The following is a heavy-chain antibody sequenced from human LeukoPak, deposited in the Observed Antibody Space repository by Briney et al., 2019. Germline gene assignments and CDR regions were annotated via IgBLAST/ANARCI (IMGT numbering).Heavy chain of an antibody. Sequence: ASVKVSCKASGYTFTGYYMHWVRQASGQGLEWMGWINPNSGATLYAQKFQGRVTMTRDTSINTAYMELSSLRSDDTAVYYCTRAKRVIFDYWDQGTLVTVSS. D-gene: IGHD1-1*01. CDR2: INPNSGAT. CDR1: GYTFTGYY. V-gene: IGHV1-2*02. J-gene: IGHJ4*02. CDR3: TRAKRVIFDY.